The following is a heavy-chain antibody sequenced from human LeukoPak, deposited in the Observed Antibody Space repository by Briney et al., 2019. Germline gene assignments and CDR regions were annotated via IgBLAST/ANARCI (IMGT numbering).Heavy chain of an antibody. CDR2: ISSSGSTI. Sequence: PGGSLRLSCAASGFTFSGYEMNWVRQAPGKGLEWVSYISSSGSTIYYADSVKGRFTISRDNAKNSLYLQMNSLRAEDTAVYYCARGDYYYYGMDVWGQGTTVTVSS. CDR3: ARGDYYYYGMDV. V-gene: IGHV3-48*03. J-gene: IGHJ6*02. CDR1: GFTFSGYE.